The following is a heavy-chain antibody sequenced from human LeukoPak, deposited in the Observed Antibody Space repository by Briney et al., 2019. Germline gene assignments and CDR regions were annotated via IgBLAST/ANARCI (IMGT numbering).Heavy chain of an antibody. J-gene: IGHJ4*02. CDR1: GFTFRNYA. V-gene: IGHV3-23*01. CDR3: AKAPVFYGDYEGYFDY. Sequence: GGSLRLSCAASGFTFRNYAMTWVRQAPGKGLEWVSALTGSGDNTYYADSMKGRFTISRDNSKNTLYLQMNSLRAEDTAVYYCAKAPVFYGDYEGYFDYWGQGTLVTVSS. D-gene: IGHD4-17*01. CDR2: LTGSGDNT.